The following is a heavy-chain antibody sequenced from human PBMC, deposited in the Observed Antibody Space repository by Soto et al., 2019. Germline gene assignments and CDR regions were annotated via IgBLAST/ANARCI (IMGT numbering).Heavy chain of an antibody. CDR2: IIPTFGTA. CDR3: ARFGDYFGLDY. Sequence: SVKVSCKASGGTFSSYAISWVRQAPGQGLGWMGGIIPTFGTASYAQKFQGRVTITADKSTSTAYMELSSLRSEDTAVYYCARFGDYFGLDYWGQGTRVTVSS. D-gene: IGHD4-17*01. J-gene: IGHJ4*02. CDR1: GGTFSSYA. V-gene: IGHV1-69*06.